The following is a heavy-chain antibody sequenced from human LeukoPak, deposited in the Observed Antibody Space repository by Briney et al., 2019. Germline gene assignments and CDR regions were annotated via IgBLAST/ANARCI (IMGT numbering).Heavy chain of an antibody. CDR3: ARRVTTSDDAFDI. V-gene: IGHV5-51*01. Sequence: GESLQISCQGSGYSFISYWIGWVRQMPGKGLEWMGIIYPGDSDTRYSPSFQGQVTISADKSISTAYLQWSSLKASDTAMYYCARRVTTSDDAFDIWGQGTMVTVSS. CDR1: GYSFISYW. D-gene: IGHD1-14*01. J-gene: IGHJ3*02. CDR2: IYPGDSDT.